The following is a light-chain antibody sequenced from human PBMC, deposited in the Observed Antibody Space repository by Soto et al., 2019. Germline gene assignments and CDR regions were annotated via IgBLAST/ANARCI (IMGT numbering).Light chain of an antibody. CDR2: KAS. J-gene: IGKJ2*01. CDR1: QGISSW. CDR3: QQYNGHYYT. Sequence: DIQMTQSTSTLSASVGDRVTITCRASQGISSWLAWYQQKPGKAPKVLIYKASGLESGVPSRFSGSGSGTEFALTISSLQPDDVATYYCQQYNGHYYTFGQGTKLEIK. V-gene: IGKV1-5*03.